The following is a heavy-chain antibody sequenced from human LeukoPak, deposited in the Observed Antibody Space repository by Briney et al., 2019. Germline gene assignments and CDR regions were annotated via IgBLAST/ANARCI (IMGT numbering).Heavy chain of an antibody. CDR1: GGSISSYY. D-gene: IGHD2-21*02. V-gene: IGHV4-59*01. CDR2: IYYSGST. CDR3: AREVYCGGDCYSSN. J-gene: IGHJ4*02. Sequence: PSETLSPTCTVSGGSISSYYWSWIRQPPGKGLEWIGYIYYSGSTNYNPSLKSRVTISVDTSKNQFSLKLSSVTAADTAVYYCAREVYCGGDCYSSNWGQGTLVTVSS.